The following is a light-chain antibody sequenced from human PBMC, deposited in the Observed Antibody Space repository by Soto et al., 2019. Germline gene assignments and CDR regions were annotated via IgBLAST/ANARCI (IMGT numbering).Light chain of an antibody. V-gene: IGKV3-15*01. Sequence: EIVLTQSPGTLSLSPGERVTLSCRASQSVNSNYLAWYQQKPGQPPRLLIYGASTRATGIPARFSGSGSGTEFTLTISSLQSEDFAVYYCQQYNNWPPVTFGPGTKVDI. CDR2: GAS. CDR1: QSVNSN. CDR3: QQYNNWPPVT. J-gene: IGKJ3*01.